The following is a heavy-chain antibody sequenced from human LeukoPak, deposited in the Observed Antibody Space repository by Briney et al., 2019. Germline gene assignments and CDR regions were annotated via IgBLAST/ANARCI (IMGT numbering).Heavy chain of an antibody. Sequence: GGSLRLSCSASGFTFSSYSMNWVRQAPGKGLEWVSSISSSSSYIYYADSVKGRFTISRDNAKNSLYLQMSSLRAEDTAVYYCARALDEGARFDYWGQGTLVTVSS. V-gene: IGHV3-21*01. CDR3: ARALDEGARFDY. CDR1: GFTFSSYS. J-gene: IGHJ4*02. CDR2: ISSSSSYI.